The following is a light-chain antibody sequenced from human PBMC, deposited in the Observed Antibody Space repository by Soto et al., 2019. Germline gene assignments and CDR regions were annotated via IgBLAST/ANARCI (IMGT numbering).Light chain of an antibody. CDR3: QHPSNWPGA. CDR2: EAT. V-gene: IGKV3-11*01. CDR1: QSISSC. J-gene: IGKJ1*01. Sequence: EIVLTPSRGTLSLSAGDISIITFRSSQSISSCLAWYQQKPGQAPRLLIYEATKRANGFPARFSGSGTGPDLTFTISRVKPEDFAVYYCQHPSNWPGAFAQGTKVDIK.